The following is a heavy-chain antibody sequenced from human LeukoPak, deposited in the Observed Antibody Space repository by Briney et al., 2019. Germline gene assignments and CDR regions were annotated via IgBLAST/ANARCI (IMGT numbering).Heavy chain of an antibody. D-gene: IGHD6-19*01. CDR2: IYYSGST. V-gene: IGHV4-31*03. CDR1: GGSISSGGYY. CDR3: ARGARMYSSENSHFDY. Sequence: PSQTLPLTCTVSGGSISSGGYYWSWIRQHPGKGLEWIGYIYYSGSTYYNPSLKSRVTISVDTSKNQFSLKLSSVTAADTAVYYCARGARMYSSENSHFDYWGQGTLVTVSS. J-gene: IGHJ4*02.